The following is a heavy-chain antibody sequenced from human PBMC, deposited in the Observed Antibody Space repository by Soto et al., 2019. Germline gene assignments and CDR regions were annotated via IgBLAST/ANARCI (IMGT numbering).Heavy chain of an antibody. J-gene: IGHJ6*03. CDR3: ARDYYYGSGSYLYYYYYMDV. D-gene: IGHD3-10*01. Sequence: ASVKVSCKASGYTFTSYAMHWVRQAPGQRLEWMGWINAGNGNTKYSQKFQGRVTITRDTSASTAYMELSSLRSEDTAVYYCARDYYYGSGSYLYYYYYMDVWGKGTTVTVSS. V-gene: IGHV1-3*01. CDR2: INAGNGNT. CDR1: GYTFTSYA.